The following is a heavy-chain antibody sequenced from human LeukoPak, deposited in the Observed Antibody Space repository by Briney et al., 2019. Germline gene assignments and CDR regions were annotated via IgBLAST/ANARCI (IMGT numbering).Heavy chain of an antibody. CDR2: IRYDGSNK. Sequence: GGSPRLSCAASGFTFSSYGMHWVRQAPGKGLEWVAFIRYDGSNKYYADSVKGRFTISRDNSKNTLYLQMNSLRAEDTAVYYCARGARSSSSWRLGNWFDPWGQGTLVTVSS. D-gene: IGHD6-13*01. CDR3: ARGARSSSSWRLGNWFDP. CDR1: GFTFSSYG. V-gene: IGHV3-30*02. J-gene: IGHJ5*02.